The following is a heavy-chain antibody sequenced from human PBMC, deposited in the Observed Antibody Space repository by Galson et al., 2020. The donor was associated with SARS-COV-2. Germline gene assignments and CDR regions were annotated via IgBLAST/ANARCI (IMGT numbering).Heavy chain of an antibody. CDR1: GGSISSSSYY. D-gene: IGHD2-8*01. V-gene: IGHV4-39*02. J-gene: IGHJ6*02. CDR3: AREGLMVYAIGAYFSVGMDV. Sequence: SETLSLTCTVSGGSISSSSYYWGWIRQPPGKGLEWIGSIYYSGSTYYNPSLKSRVTISVDTSKNQFSLKLSSVTAADTVVYYCAREGLMVYAIGAYFSVGMDVWGQGTTVTVSS. CDR2: IYYSGST.